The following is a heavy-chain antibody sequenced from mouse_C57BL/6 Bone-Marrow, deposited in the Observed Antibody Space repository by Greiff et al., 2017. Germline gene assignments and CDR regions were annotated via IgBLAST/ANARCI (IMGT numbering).Heavy chain of an antibody. D-gene: IGHD2-1*01. V-gene: IGHV1-19*01. CDR2: INPYNGGT. CDR1: GYTFTDYY. CDR3: AREGYYGNFFDY. J-gene: IGHJ2*01. Sequence: VQLQQSGPVLVKPGAPVKMSCKASGYTFTDYYMNWVKQSHGKSLEWIGVINPYNGGTSYNQKFKGKATLTVDKSSSTAYMELNSLTSEDSAVYYCAREGYYGNFFDYWGQGTTLTVSS.